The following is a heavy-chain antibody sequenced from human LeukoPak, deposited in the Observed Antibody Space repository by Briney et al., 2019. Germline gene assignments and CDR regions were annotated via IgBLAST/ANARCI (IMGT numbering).Heavy chain of an antibody. J-gene: IGHJ4*02. CDR3: ARANTIFGVVIRPFDY. D-gene: IGHD3-3*01. Sequence: SETLSLTCTVSGGSVSSDYWSWIRQPPEKGLEWIGYIYHTGNSDYNPSLKSRATISVDTSKNQLSLKLSSVTAADTAVYYCARANTIFGVVIRPFDYWGQGTLVTVSS. CDR2: IYHTGNS. CDR1: GGSVSSDY. V-gene: IGHV4-59*02.